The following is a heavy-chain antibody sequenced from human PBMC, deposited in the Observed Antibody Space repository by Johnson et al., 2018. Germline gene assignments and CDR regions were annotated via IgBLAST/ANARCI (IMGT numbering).Heavy chain of an antibody. D-gene: IGHD3-10*01. J-gene: IGHJ6*03. V-gene: IGHV1-8*01. CDR3: ARVIWDYYGSGSYYYYYMDV. CDR1: GYTFTSYD. CDR2: MNPNSGNT. Sequence: QVQLVQSGAEVKKPGASVKVSCKASGYTFTSYDINWVRQATGQGLEWMGWMNPNSGNTGYAQKFQGRVTMTRNTSISTAYMELSSLRSGDTAVYYCARVIWDYYGSGSYYYYYMDVWGKGTTVTVSS.